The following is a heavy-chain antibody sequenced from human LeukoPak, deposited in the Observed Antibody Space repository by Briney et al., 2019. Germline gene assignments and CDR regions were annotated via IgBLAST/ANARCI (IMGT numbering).Heavy chain of an antibody. Sequence: SETLSLTCAASGYSISSGYYWGWIRQPPGKGLEWIGSIYHSGSTYYNPSLKSRVTISVDTSKNQFSLKLSSVTAADTAVYYCARQDIVVVPAAIAWFDPWGQGTLVTVSS. J-gene: IGHJ5*02. CDR2: IYHSGST. CDR1: GYSISSGYY. CDR3: ARQDIVVVPAAIAWFDP. V-gene: IGHV4-38-2*01. D-gene: IGHD2-2*01.